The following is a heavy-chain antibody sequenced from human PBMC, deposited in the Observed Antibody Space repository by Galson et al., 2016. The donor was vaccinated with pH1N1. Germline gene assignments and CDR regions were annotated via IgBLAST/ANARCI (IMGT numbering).Heavy chain of an antibody. V-gene: IGHV3-9*01. CDR1: GFTFGYHG. Sequence: SLRLSCAAAGFTFGYHGMHWVRQVPGKGLEWVSGINWSSGSMAYADSVRGRFTISRDNAKNSLYLQMNSLRPEDTALYYCVTDSGDGDRNLVPHDAFDIWGQGTMVTVSS. J-gene: IGHJ3*02. D-gene: IGHD4-17*01. CDR3: VTDSGDGDRNLVPHDAFDI. CDR2: INWSSGSM.